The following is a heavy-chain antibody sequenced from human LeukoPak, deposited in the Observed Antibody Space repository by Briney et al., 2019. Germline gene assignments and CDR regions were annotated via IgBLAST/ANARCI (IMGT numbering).Heavy chain of an antibody. CDR3: ATPSLYDFWSGYSVESAFDI. CDR1: GYTLTELS. D-gene: IGHD3-3*01. CDR2: FDPEDGET. V-gene: IGHV1-24*01. Sequence: ASVKVSCKVSGYTLTELSMHWVRQAPGKGLEWMGGFDPEDGETIYAQKFQGRVTMTEDTSTDTAYMGLSSLRSEDTAVYYCATPSLYDFWSGYSVESAFDIWGQGTMVTVSS. J-gene: IGHJ3*02.